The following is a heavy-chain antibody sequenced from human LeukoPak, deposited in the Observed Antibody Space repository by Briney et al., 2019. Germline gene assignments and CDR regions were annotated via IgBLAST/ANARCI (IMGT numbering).Heavy chain of an antibody. CDR3: AKVTNIAAKVPNYFDY. J-gene: IGHJ4*02. V-gene: IGHV3-23*01. D-gene: IGHD6-13*01. CDR1: GFTFSSYA. Sequence: GGSLRLSCAASGFTFSSYAMSWVRQAPGKGLEWVSASSVSGGSTYYADSVKGRFTIFSDNSKNTMYLQMNSLRAEDTAVNSCAKVTNIAAKVPNYFDYWGQGTLVTVSS. CDR2: SSVSGGST.